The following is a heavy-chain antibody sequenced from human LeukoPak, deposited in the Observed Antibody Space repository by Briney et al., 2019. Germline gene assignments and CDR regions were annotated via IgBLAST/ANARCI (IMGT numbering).Heavy chain of an antibody. CDR3: AKPTRGSGSFLIDY. D-gene: IGHD1-26*01. CDR2: IWNDGSYE. V-gene: IGHV3-33*03. J-gene: IGHJ4*02. Sequence: GGSLRLSCAASGFTFSSYGMLWVRQAPGKGLEWVADIWNDGSYEYYGDPVKGRFTISRDNYKNTLYLQMNNLRAGDTDVYFCAKPTRGSGSFLIDYWGQGTLVTVSS. CDR1: GFTFSSYG.